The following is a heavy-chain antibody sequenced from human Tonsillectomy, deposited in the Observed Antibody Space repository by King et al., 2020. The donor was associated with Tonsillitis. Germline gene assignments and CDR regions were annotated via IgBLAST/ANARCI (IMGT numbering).Heavy chain of an antibody. CDR2: ISYDGSNK. Sequence: VQLVESGGGVVQPGRSLRLSCAASGFTFSSYAMHWVRQAPGKGLEWVAVISYDGSNKYYADSVKGRFTISRDNSKNTLYLQMNSLRAEDTAVYYCARDRDTYYFDYWGQGTLVTVSS. CDR1: GFTFSSYA. D-gene: IGHD5-24*01. V-gene: IGHV3-30-3*01. J-gene: IGHJ4*02. CDR3: ARDRDTYYFDY.